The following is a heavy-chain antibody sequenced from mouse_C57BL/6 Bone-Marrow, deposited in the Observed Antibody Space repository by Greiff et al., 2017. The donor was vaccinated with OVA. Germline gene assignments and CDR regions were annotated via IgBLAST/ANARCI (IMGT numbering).Heavy chain of an antibody. D-gene: IGHD1-1*01. Sequence: EVQLQQSGPVLVKPGASVKMSCKASGYTFTDYYMNWVKQSHGKSLEWIGVINPYNGGTSYNQKFKGKATLTVDKSSSTAYMELNSLTSEDSAVYYCARYYYGSSPYFDYWGQGTTLTVSS. J-gene: IGHJ2*01. V-gene: IGHV1-19*01. CDR2: INPYNGGT. CDR1: GYTFTDYY. CDR3: ARYYYGSSPYFDY.